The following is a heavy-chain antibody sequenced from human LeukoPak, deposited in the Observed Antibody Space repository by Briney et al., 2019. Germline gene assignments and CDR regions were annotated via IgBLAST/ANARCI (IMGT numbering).Heavy chain of an antibody. J-gene: IGHJ5*02. D-gene: IGHD5-24*01. CDR2: IIPRFGTA. V-gene: IGHV1-69*05. CDR1: GGTFSNYV. Sequence: SVKVSCKTPGGTFSNYVVTWVRQAPGQGLEWMGRIIPRFGTANYAQKFQDRVTITTDESTSTAYMELSSLRSEDTAVYYCARNRDGYSYNWFDPWGQGTLVTVSS. CDR3: ARNRDGYSYNWFDP.